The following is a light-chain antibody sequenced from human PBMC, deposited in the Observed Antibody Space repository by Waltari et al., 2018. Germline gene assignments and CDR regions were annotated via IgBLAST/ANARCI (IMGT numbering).Light chain of an antibody. CDR2: KSS. CDR1: QIVSSW. Sequence: DIQMTQSPSTLSASAGDRVTITCRASQIVSSWLAGYQQKPGKAPKLLIYKSSTLESGVPSRFSGSGSGTEFTLTISSLQPDDFATYYCQQYNLYPLTFGGGTKVEIK. CDR3: QQYNLYPLT. V-gene: IGKV1-5*03. J-gene: IGKJ4*01.